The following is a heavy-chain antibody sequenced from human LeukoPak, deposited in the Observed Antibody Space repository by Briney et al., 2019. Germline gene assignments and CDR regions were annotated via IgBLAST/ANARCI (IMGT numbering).Heavy chain of an antibody. J-gene: IGHJ4*02. CDR1: GFTFSTYA. D-gene: IGHD4-17*01. CDR3: ASDGGDQPNKNLHY. CDR2: ISGSGGST. Sequence: SGGSLRLSCAASGFTFSTYAMSWVRQTPEKGLEWVSAISGSGGSTYYADSVKGRFTISRDNSKNTLFLQMNSLRADDTAVYYCASDGGDQPNKNLHYWGQGTLVTVSS. V-gene: IGHV3-23*01.